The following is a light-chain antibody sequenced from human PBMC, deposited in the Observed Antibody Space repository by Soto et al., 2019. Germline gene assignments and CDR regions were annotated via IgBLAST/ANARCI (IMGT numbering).Light chain of an antibody. Sequence: EIVLTQSPGTLSLSPGERATLSCRASQSVSSDYLAWYQQKPGQTTKVLIYRASSRATGIPDRFSGSGSGTDFTLTISILEPEDFAVYYCQQYGSSPLTFGGGTKVEIK. V-gene: IGKV3-20*01. J-gene: IGKJ4*01. CDR2: RAS. CDR1: QSVSSDY. CDR3: QQYGSSPLT.